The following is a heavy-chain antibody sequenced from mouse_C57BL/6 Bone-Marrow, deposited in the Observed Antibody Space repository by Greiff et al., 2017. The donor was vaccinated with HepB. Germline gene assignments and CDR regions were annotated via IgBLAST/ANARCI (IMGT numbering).Heavy chain of an antibody. CDR3: ARRGSCDY. D-gene: IGHD1-3*01. J-gene: IGHJ2*01. CDR1: GFSLTSYG. CDR2: IWSGGST. V-gene: IGHV2-2*01. Sequence: VQLQQSGPGLVQPSQSLSITCTVSGFSLTSYGVHWVRQSPGKGLEWLGVIWSGGSTDYNAAFISRLSISKDNSKSQVFVKMNSLQADDTAIYYCARRGSCDYWGQGPTLTVSS.